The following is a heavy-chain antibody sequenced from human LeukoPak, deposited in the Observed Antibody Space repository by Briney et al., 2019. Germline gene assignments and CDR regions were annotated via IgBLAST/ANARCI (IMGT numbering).Heavy chain of an antibody. Sequence: ASVKVSCKVSGYTLTELSMHWVRQAPGKGLEWMGGFDPEDGETIYAQKFQGRVTMTEDTSTDTAYMELSSLRSEDTAVYYCATGSPGYYDILTGQSVFDPWGQGTLVTVSS. CDR2: FDPEDGET. V-gene: IGHV1-24*01. J-gene: IGHJ5*02. CDR3: ATGSPGYYDILTGQSVFDP. D-gene: IGHD3-9*01. CDR1: GYTLTELS.